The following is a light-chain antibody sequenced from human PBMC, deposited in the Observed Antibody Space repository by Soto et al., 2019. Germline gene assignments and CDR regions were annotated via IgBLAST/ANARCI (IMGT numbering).Light chain of an antibody. Sequence: VMTEAPATLCVCAGERVTRSCRASQSGSSNLAWYQQTPGQAPRLLIYGASPRATGIPARFSGSGSGTEFPLTISPLQSEDFAVYYCQQYNNWTPWTFGQGTKVDIK. CDR1: QSGSSN. V-gene: IGKV3-15*01. J-gene: IGKJ1*01. CDR2: GAS. CDR3: QQYNNWTPWT.